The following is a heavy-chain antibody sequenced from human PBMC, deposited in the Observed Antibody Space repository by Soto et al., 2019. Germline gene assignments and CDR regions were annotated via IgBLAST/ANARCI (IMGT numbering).Heavy chain of an antibody. CDR1: GYTFTSYD. V-gene: IGHV1-8*01. Sequence: QVQLVQSGAELKKPGASVKVSCKASGYTFTSYDINWVRQATGQGLEWLGWMNPNSGNTGYAQKFQGRVTMTRNTSIGTGYMELSSLRSDDTAVYYCASDIAVASTGFDYWGQGTLVTVSS. CDR2: MNPNSGNT. CDR3: ASDIAVASTGFDY. J-gene: IGHJ4*02. D-gene: IGHD6-19*01.